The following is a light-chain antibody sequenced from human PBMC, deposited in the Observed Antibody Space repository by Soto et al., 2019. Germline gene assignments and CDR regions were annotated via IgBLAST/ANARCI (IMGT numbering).Light chain of an antibody. Sequence: EIVLTQSPATLSLSPGDRATLSCRASQSVSNYLAWYQQKPGQASRLLIYDASNRATGIPARFSGSGSGTDFTLTISSLEPEDFAVYYCQQGSNSITFGQGTRLE. J-gene: IGKJ5*01. CDR1: QSVSNY. CDR2: DAS. CDR3: QQGSNSIT. V-gene: IGKV3-11*01.